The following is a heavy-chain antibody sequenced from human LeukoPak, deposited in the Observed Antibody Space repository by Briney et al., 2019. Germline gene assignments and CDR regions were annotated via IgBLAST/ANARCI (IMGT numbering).Heavy chain of an antibody. J-gene: IGHJ4*02. Sequence: GGSLRLSCAASGFSFSNAAMSWVRQAPGKGLEWVSGINGGGTGTYYAYSVRGRVTISRDNSKNTLHLDMNSVRAEDTAIYYCAKAGAIKFDFWGQGILVTVSS. CDR2: INGGGTGT. D-gene: IGHD1-26*01. CDR1: GFSFSNAA. CDR3: AKAGAIKFDF. V-gene: IGHV3-23*01.